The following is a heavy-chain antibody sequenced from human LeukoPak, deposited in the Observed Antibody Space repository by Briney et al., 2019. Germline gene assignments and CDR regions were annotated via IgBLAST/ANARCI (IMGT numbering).Heavy chain of an antibody. Sequence: GGSLRLSCAASGFTFSSYAMHWVRQAPGKGLEWVAVISYDGSNKYYADSVKGRFTISRDNSKNTLYLQMNSLRAEDTAVYYCARELHEYSSSSLGYWGQGTLVTVSS. CDR3: ARELHEYSSSSLGY. D-gene: IGHD6-6*01. CDR2: ISYDGSNK. J-gene: IGHJ4*02. V-gene: IGHV3-30*01. CDR1: GFTFSSYA.